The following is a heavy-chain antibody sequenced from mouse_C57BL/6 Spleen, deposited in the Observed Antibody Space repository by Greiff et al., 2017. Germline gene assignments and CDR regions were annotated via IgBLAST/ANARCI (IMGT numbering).Heavy chain of an antibody. CDR3: AIITTVWRYYFDY. CDR1: GYTFTSYW. Sequence: VQLQQPGAELVKPGASVKLSCKASGYTFTSYWMHWVKQRPGRGLEWIGRIDPNSGGTKYNEKFKGKATLTVDQPSSTAYVQLSSLTSEDSAVYYCAIITTVWRYYFDYWGQGTTLTVSS. D-gene: IGHD1-1*01. CDR2: IDPNSGGT. J-gene: IGHJ2*01. V-gene: IGHV1-72*01.